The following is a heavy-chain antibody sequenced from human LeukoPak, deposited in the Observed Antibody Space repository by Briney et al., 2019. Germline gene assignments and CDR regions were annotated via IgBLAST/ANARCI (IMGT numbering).Heavy chain of an antibody. D-gene: IGHD2-15*01. V-gene: IGHV1-18*01. J-gene: IGHJ4*02. CDR2: ISAYNGYT. CDR3: ARHYCSGGSCYSIFDY. CDR1: GYTFTSYG. Sequence: ASVKVSCKASGYTFTSYGISWVRQAPGQGLEWMGWISAYNGYTNYAQKLQGRVAMTTDTSTSTAYMELRSLGSDDTAVYYCARHYCSGGSCYSIFDYWGQGTLVTVSS.